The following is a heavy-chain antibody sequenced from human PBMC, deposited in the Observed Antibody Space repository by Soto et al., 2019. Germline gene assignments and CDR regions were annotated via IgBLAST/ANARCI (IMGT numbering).Heavy chain of an antibody. V-gene: IGHV3-33*01. CDR1: GFTFSSYG. D-gene: IGHD6-19*01. CDR2: IWYDGSNK. Sequence: QVQLVESGGGVVQHGRSLRLSCAASGFTFSSYGMHWVRQAPGKGLEWVAVIWYDGSNKYYADSVKGRFTISRDNSKNTLYLQMNSLRAEDTAVYYCARDQGSGWYLGLGLPLIDAFDIWGQGTMVTVSS. J-gene: IGHJ3*02. CDR3: ARDQGSGWYLGLGLPLIDAFDI.